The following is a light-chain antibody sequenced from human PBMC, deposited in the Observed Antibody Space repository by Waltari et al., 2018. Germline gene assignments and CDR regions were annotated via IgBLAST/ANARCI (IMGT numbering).Light chain of an antibody. V-gene: IGLV2-8*01. CDR2: DVS. CDR3: SSYAGSNHLL. CDR1: SIAIGDYNY. Sequence: QSALTQPPSASGSPGQSVTISCTGTSIAIGDYNYVSWYQQHPGKAPKLIISDVSKRPSGVPDRFSGSKSGNTASLTVSGLQAADEADYYCSSYAGSNHLLFGGGTKLTVL. J-gene: IGLJ2*01.